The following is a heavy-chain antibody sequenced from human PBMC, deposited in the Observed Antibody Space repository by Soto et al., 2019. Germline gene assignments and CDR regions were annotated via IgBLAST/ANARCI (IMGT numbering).Heavy chain of an antibody. CDR3: XRAVNHDFWSGYSPFDY. V-gene: IGHV4-31*03. Sequence: SETLSLTCSVSGGSTSSGGFYWSWIRHHPGKGLEWIGYIYYNGDTYYNPSLKNRVTISVDTSNNQFSLNLSSVTAADTAVYYCXRAVNHDFWSGYSPFDYWSQGTLVTVSS. J-gene: IGHJ4*02. CDR2: IYYNGDT. CDR1: GGSTSSGGFY. D-gene: IGHD3-3*01.